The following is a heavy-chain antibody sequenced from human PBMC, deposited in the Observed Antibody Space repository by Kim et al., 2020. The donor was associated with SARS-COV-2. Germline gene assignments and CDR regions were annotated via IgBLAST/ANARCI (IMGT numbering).Heavy chain of an antibody. D-gene: IGHD2-2*01. Sequence: GGSLRLSCAASGFTFSSYAMSWVRQAPGKGLEWVSAISGSGGSTYYADSVKGRFTISRDNSKNTLYLQMNSPRAEDTAVYYCAKDHESVVVPAAKGDWGQGTLVTVSS. CDR2: ISGSGGST. CDR1: GFTFSSYA. CDR3: AKDHESVVVPAAKGD. V-gene: IGHV3-23*01. J-gene: IGHJ4*02.